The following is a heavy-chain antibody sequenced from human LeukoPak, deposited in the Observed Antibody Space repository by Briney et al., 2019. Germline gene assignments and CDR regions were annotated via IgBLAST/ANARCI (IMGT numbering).Heavy chain of an antibody. CDR1: GFTFSNYT. CDR3: AKYYGQGDYYCYYGMDV. J-gene: IGHJ6*02. CDR2: SSGSGGST. Sequence: GGSLRLSCAASGFTFSNYTMSWVRHAPGPGLELVSSSSGSGGSTYYADSVKGRFTISRDNSKNTMYLQMNSLRAEDTAVYYCAKYYGQGDYYCYYGMDVWGQGTTVTVSS. V-gene: IGHV3-23*01. D-gene: IGHD4-17*01.